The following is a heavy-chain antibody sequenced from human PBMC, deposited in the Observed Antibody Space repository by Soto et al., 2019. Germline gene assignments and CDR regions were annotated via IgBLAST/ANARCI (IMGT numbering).Heavy chain of an antibody. J-gene: IGHJ5*02. V-gene: IGHV1-18*01. Sequence: QVQLVQSGAEVKKPGASVKVSCEASGYTFTDYAIIWVRQAPGQGLEWMGWIITYNGHTNYAQKLQGRVTMTTDTSTSTAYMELKSLRSDDTAVYFCARDRHYASGGTNWFDPWGPGTLVTVSS. CDR3: ARDRHYASGGTNWFDP. CDR1: GYTFTDYA. D-gene: IGHD3-10*01. CDR2: IITYNGHT.